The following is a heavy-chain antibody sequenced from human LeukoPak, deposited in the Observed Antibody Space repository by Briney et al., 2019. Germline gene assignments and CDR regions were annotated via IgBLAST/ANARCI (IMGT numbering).Heavy chain of an antibody. CDR3: AREGHDYVWGSYRERYYFDY. CDR2: IYYSGST. Sequence: SETLSLTCTVSGGSISSYYWSWIRQPPGKGLEWIGYIYYSGSTNYNPSLKSRVTISVGTSKNQFSLKLSSVTAADTAVYYCAREGHDYVWGSYRERYYFDYWGQGTLVTVSS. V-gene: IGHV4-59*01. D-gene: IGHD3-16*01. CDR1: GGSISSYY. J-gene: IGHJ4*02.